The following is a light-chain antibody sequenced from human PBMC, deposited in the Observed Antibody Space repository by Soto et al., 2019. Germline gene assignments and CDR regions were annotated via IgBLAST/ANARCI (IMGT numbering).Light chain of an antibody. J-gene: IGKJ5*01. CDR2: GAS. Sequence: EIVMTQSPATLSLSPWQRPPLFRRASQSVSTNLAWYQQKPGQVPSLLIYGASTRASGIPARFSGSGSGTEFTLTIGSLQSEDFAVYYCQQYSSSPSFGQGTRLEIK. CDR3: QQYSSSPS. V-gene: IGKV3-15*01. CDR1: QSVSTN.